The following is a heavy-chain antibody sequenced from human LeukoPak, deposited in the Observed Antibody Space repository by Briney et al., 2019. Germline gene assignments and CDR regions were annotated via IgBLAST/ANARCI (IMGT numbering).Heavy chain of an antibody. CDR2: ISYNGTNE. J-gene: IGHJ4*02. CDR3: ASGGSIDY. Sequence: GGSLRLSCAASGFTFDSYPMHWVRQAPGKGLEWVALISYNGTNEYYADSVKGRFTISRDNSRKTLFLQMNSLRAEDTAVYYCASGGSIDYWGQGTLVTVSS. D-gene: IGHD3-16*01. CDR1: GFTFDSYP. V-gene: IGHV3-30*04.